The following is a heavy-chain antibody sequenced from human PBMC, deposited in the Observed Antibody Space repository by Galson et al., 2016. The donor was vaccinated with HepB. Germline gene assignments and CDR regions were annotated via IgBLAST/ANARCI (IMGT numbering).Heavy chain of an antibody. CDR3: ARSGQWLVRFYFDY. J-gene: IGHJ4*02. CDR2: ISSDGSHK. Sequence: SLRLSCAASGFSFSNYAMHWVRQAPGKGLESVAVISSDGSHKYLANSVKGRFTISRDNSKNTVFLQMNSLRTEDTAMYYCARSGQWLVRFYFDYWGQGSLVTVSS. V-gene: IGHV3-30*04. CDR1: GFSFSNYA. D-gene: IGHD6-19*01.